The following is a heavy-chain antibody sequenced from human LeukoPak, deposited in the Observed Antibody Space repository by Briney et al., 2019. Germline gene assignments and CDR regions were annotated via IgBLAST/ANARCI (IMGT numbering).Heavy chain of an antibody. V-gene: IGHV4-39*01. CDR1: GXSISSSSYY. CDR2: IYYSGST. D-gene: IGHD4-23*01. Sequence: PSETLSLTCTVSGXSISSSSYYWGWIRQPPGKGLEWIGSIYYSGSTYYNPSLKSRVTISVDTSKNQFSLKLSSVTAADTAVYYCARMYGGNSKGDYWGQGTLVTVSS. J-gene: IGHJ4*02. CDR3: ARMYGGNSKGDY.